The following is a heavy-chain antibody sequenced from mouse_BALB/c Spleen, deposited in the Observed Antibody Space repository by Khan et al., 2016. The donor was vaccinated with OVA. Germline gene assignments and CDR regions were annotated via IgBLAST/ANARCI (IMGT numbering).Heavy chain of an antibody. V-gene: IGHV9-3-1*01. CDR1: GYTFTNYG. J-gene: IGHJ3*01. CDR2: INTYTGEP. Sequence: LVESGPDLKKPGETLKISCTASGYTFTNYGMNWVQQAPGKGLMWMVWINTYTGEPTYAADFKGRFAFSLETSTSTAYLQINNLKNEDTATSICSRDYGYAYWGQGTLVTVSA. D-gene: IGHD1-2*01. CDR3: SRDYGYAY.